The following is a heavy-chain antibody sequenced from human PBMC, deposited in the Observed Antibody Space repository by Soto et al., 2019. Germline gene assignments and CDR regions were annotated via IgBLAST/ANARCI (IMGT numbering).Heavy chain of an antibody. CDR1: GFTFSSHS. CDR2: ISFDGSYK. J-gene: IGHJ4*02. Sequence: QVQLVESGGGVAQPGRSLRLSCAASGFTFSSHSMHWVRQAPGKGLEWVAVISFDGSYKYYADSVKGRFTISRDNSKNTLYLQMNSLRAEDTAVYYCARGASITVAGTSFDYWGQGTLVTVSS. CDR3: ARGASITVAGTSFDY. D-gene: IGHD6-19*01. V-gene: IGHV3-30-3*01.